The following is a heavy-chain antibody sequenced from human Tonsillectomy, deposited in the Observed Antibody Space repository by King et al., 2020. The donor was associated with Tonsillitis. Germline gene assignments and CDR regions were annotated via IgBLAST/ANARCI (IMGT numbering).Heavy chain of an antibody. J-gene: IGHJ4*02. CDR1: GFDFRSYG. Sequence: VQLVESGGGVVQPGRSLRLSCTASGFDFRSYGMHWVRQAPGKGLEWVAVLSFDGRSKYADSVRGRFTISRDNSKNTLYLQMDSLSDEDTAVFYCARERLYSSGWGRDNWGQGTLVTVSS. CDR2: LSFDGRSK. V-gene: IGHV3-33*05. D-gene: IGHD6-19*01. CDR3: ARERLYSSGWGRDN.